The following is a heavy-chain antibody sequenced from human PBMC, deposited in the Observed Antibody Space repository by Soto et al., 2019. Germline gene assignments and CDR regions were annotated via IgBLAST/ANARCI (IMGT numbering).Heavy chain of an antibody. D-gene: IGHD2-15*01. CDR2: IYYSGST. CDR3: ARGSVVAATLFDY. Sequence: QVQLQESGPGLVKPSQTLSLTCTVSGGSISSGGYYWSWIRQHPGKGLEWIGYIYYSGSTYYNPSLKSRVTIAVDTSKNQFSLKLSSVTAADTAVYYCARGSVVAATLFDYWGQGTLVTVSS. CDR1: GGSISSGGYY. J-gene: IGHJ4*02. V-gene: IGHV4-31*03.